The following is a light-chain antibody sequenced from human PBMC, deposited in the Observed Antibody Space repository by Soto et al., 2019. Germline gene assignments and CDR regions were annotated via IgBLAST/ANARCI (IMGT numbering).Light chain of an antibody. Sequence: EIVMTQSPATLSVSARERMNLXCRASQSVSSTLAWYQQKPGQPPSLLIYAASCRAAGSPDRFSGSGSGADFTRTISRLEAEDVAVYYCQQYGSSPPTFGQGTKVDIK. CDR2: AAS. V-gene: IGKV3-20*01. J-gene: IGKJ1*01. CDR1: QSVSST. CDR3: QQYGSSPPT.